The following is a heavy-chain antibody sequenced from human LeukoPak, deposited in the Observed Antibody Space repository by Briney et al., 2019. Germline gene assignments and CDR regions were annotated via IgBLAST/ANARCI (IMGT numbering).Heavy chain of an antibody. D-gene: IGHD1-1*01. Sequence: SETLSLTCSVSGGSINNYWWNWIRQPPGKGLEWIGYIYYSGSTNYNPSLKSRVTISVDTSKNQFSLKLSSVTAADTAVYYCASGGLEPYPRGFDYWAREPWSPSPQ. CDR3: ASGGLEPYPRGFDY. CDR1: GGSINNYW. CDR2: IYYSGST. V-gene: IGHV4-59*01. J-gene: IGHJ4*02.